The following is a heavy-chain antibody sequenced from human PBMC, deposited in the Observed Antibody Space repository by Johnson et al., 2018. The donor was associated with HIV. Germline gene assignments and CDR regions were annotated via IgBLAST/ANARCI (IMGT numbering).Heavy chain of an antibody. CDR2: NPNGDST. CDR1: QFIFSNYY. D-gene: IGHD4-17*01. Sequence: VQLVESGGGLAKPAWSPRLSCAASQFIFSNYYMNCVRQAPGNGLELVGQLNPNGDSTSLIDSGKDRFNSSRDNAKNTLYLQMNSLRAEDTALYYCARDGTTGPSGDAFDIWGQGTMVTVSS. CDR3: ARDGTTGPSGDAFDI. V-gene: IGHV3-25*05. J-gene: IGHJ3*02.